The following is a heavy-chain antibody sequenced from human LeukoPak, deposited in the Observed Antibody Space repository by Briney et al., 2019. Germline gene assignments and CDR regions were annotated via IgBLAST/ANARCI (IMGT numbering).Heavy chain of an antibody. J-gene: IGHJ4*02. V-gene: IGHV3-53*01. CDR1: GFTVRTNY. CDR2: LHTGAGT. Sequence: GGSLRLSCAASGFTVRTNYISWVRQAPGKGLEWVATLHTGAGTHYADSVRGRFTISGDISKNTVSLQINNLRAGDTALYYCVRMRYYAQATQDAFFFDSWGQGTLATVSS. CDR3: VRMRYYAQATQDAFFFDS. D-gene: IGHD3-22*01.